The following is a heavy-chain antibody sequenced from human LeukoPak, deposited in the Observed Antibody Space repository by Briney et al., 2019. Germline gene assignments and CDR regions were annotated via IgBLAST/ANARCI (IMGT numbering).Heavy chain of an antibody. J-gene: IGHJ5*02. V-gene: IGHV4-34*01. CDR2: INHSGST. D-gene: IGHD3-22*01. Sequence: SETLSLTCAVYGGSFSRYYWSWIRQPPGKGLEWIGEINHSGSTNYNPSLKSRVTISVDTSKNQFSLKLSSVTAADTAVYYCARATATYYYDSSGYPSWGQGTLVTVSS. CDR3: ARATATYYYDSSGYPS. CDR1: GGSFSRYY.